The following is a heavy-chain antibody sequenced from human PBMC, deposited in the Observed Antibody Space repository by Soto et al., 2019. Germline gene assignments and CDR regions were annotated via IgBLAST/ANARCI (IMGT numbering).Heavy chain of an antibody. D-gene: IGHD3-3*01. CDR3: ARESRFSTPGEFDY. V-gene: IGHV1-2*06. J-gene: IGHJ4*02. Sequence: GASVKVSCKASGYIFTDYYMHWVRQAPGQELGWMGRINPNSGGTNYAQKFQGRVTMTRDTSIGTAYMELSRLRSDDTAVYYCARESRFSTPGEFDYWGQGTLVTVSS. CDR2: INPNSGGT. CDR1: GYIFTDYY.